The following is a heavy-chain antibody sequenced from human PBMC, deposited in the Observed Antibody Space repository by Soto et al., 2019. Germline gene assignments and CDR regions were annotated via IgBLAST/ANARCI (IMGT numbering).Heavy chain of an antibody. Sequence: GGSLRISCAASGFTFSSYWMSWVRQAPGKGLEWVANIKQDGSEEYYVDSVKGRLTISRDNAKNALYLQMNSLRAEDTVVYYCARFGWFGELSYFYYWGQGTLVTVSS. V-gene: IGHV3-7*05. J-gene: IGHJ4*02. CDR2: IKQDGSEE. D-gene: IGHD3-10*01. CDR3: ARFGWFGELSYFYY. CDR1: GFTFSSYW.